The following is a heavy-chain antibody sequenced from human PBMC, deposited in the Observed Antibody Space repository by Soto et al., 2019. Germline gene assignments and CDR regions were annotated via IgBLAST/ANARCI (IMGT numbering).Heavy chain of an antibody. Sequence: SETLSLTCAVYGGSFSGYYWSWIRQPPGKGLEWIGEINHSGSTNYNPSLKSRVTISVDTSKNQFSLKLSAVTAADTAVYYCARGRRDYYGSGSYFHNWFDPWGQGTLVTVSS. D-gene: IGHD3-10*01. CDR2: INHSGST. CDR3: ARGRRDYYGSGSYFHNWFDP. V-gene: IGHV4-34*01. J-gene: IGHJ5*02. CDR1: GGSFSGYY.